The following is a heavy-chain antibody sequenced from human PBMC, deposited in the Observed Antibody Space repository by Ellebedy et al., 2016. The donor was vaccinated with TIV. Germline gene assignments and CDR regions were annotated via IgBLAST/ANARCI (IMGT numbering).Heavy chain of an antibody. J-gene: IGHJ5*02. Sequence: PGGSLRLSCAASGFTFSHYYMNWIRQAPGKGLEWLSYISDSGSAILYADSVKGRFTISRENAKNALFLQMDGLRIDDSAVYYCVGFGVFNLWGQGAPVTVSS. V-gene: IGHV3-11*04. CDR3: VGFGVFNL. CDR2: ISDSGSAI. CDR1: GFTFSHYY. D-gene: IGHD3-3*01.